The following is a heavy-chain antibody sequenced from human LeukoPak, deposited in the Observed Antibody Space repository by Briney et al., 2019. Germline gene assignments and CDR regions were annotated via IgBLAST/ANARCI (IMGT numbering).Heavy chain of an antibody. CDR1: GYSISSGYY. CDR3: AVGYYYGSGSYSDY. D-gene: IGHD3-10*01. CDR2: IYHSGST. Sequence: SETLSLTCTVSGYSISSGYYWGWIRQPPGKGLEWIGSIYHSGSTYYNPSLKSRVTMSVDTSENQFSLKLSSVTAADTAVYYCAVGYYYGSGSYSDYWGQGTLVTVSS. J-gene: IGHJ4*02. V-gene: IGHV4-38-2*02.